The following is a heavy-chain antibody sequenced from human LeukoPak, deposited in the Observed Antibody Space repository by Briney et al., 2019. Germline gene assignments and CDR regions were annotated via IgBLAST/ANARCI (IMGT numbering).Heavy chain of an antibody. D-gene: IGHD6-19*01. Sequence: ASVKVSCKASGYTFTGYYMHWVRQAPGQGLEWMGWINPNSGGTNYAQKFQGRVTMTRDTSISTAYMELSRLRSDDTAVYYCARDLKMGYSSGRYSWGTGSSNDYWGQGTLVTVSS. CDR2: INPNSGGT. V-gene: IGHV1-2*02. J-gene: IGHJ4*02. CDR3: ARDLKMGYSSGRYSWGTGSSNDY. CDR1: GYTFTGYY.